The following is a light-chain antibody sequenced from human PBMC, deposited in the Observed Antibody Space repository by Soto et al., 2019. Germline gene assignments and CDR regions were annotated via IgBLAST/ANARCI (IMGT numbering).Light chain of an antibody. J-gene: IGKJ5*01. CDR3: QQSYSTTWT. Sequence: NVLTQSTDTLSLSPGERATLSCRASQSVNNRLAWYQQKPGQAPRLLISGASTLQSGVPSRFSGSGSETDFTLAISSLQPEDFATYSCQQSYSTTWTFGQGTRLEIK. CDR2: GAS. CDR1: QSVNNR. V-gene: IGKV3-15*01.